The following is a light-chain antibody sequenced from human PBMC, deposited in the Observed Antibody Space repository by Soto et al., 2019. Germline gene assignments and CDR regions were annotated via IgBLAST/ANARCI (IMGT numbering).Light chain of an antibody. Sequence: DIQMTQSPSSLSASVGDRVTITCRASQSISSYLNWYQQKPGKAPKLLIYAASSLQSGVTSRFSGSGSGTDFTLTMSSLQPEDLATYYCQQSYSTPPYSFDQGTKLEIK. CDR2: AAS. CDR1: QSISSY. J-gene: IGKJ2*01. V-gene: IGKV1-39*01. CDR3: QQSYSTPPYS.